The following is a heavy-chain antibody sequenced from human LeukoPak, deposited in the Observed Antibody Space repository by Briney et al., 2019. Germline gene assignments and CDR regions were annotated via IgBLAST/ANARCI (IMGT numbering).Heavy chain of an antibody. V-gene: IGHV3-11*01. CDR3: VGMSDSHDY. D-gene: IGHD1-14*01. CDR1: GFTFSDYY. CDR2: ITNRGDTV. J-gene: IGHJ4*02. Sequence: GGSLRLSCAASGFTFSDYYMTWVRQAPGKGLEWLSYITNRGDTVFYADSVKGRFTVSRDNAKRSLYLQMNSLRAEDTALYYCVGMSDSHDYWGQGTLVTVSS.